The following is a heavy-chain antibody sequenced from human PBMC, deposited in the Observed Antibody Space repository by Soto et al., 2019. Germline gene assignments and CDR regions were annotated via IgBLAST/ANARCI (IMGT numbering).Heavy chain of an antibody. CDR2: IIPLFGTA. Sequence: QVQLVQSGAEVKKPGSSVKVSCKASGGTFSNSGINWVRQAPGQGLEWMGGIIPLFGTANYAQKFQGRVTITADESTTTAYMELSSLRSEDTAVYYCARDWTGYKGRRVWWFDPWGQGTLVTVSS. J-gene: IGHJ5*02. CDR1: GGTFSNSG. CDR3: ARDWTGYKGRRVWWFDP. V-gene: IGHV1-69*12. D-gene: IGHD3-3*01.